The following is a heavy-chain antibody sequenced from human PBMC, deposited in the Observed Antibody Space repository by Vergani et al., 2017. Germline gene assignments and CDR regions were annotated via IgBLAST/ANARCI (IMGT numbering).Heavy chain of an antibody. V-gene: IGHV3-33*01. CDR1: GFTFNQYG. CDR2: TWYDGNNK. CDR3: ARGLRLLDNRFDP. D-gene: IGHD1-14*01. Sequence: QVQLVESGGGVVQPGRSLRLSCAASGFTFNQYGMHWVRQAPGKGLEWVAVTWYDGNNKQYADSVKGRFTISRDNSKSTMYLQMNSLRDEDTGVYYCARGLRLLDNRFDPWGQGTLVTVSS. J-gene: IGHJ5*02.